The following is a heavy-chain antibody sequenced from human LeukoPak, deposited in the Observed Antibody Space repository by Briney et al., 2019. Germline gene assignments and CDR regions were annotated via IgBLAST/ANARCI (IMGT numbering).Heavy chain of an antibody. V-gene: IGHV3-20*04. CDR3: ASGTSGDRGDYYYYYMDV. D-gene: IGHD1/OR15-1a*01. CDR2: INWNGGST. CDR1: GFTFDDYG. J-gene: IGHJ6*03. Sequence: PGGSLRLSCAASGFTFDDYGMSWVRQAPGKGLEWVSGINWNGGSTGYADSVKGRFTISRDNAKNSLYLQMNSLRAEDTALYYCASGTSGDRGDYYYYYMDVWGKGTTVTVSS.